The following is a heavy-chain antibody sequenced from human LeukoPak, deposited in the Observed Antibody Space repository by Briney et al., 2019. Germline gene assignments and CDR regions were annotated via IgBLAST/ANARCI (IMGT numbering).Heavy chain of an antibody. CDR2: ISSSSSYI. Sequence: GGSLRLSCAASGXTFSSYSMNWVRQAPGKGLEWVSSISSSSSYIYYADSVKGRFTISRDNAKNSLYLQMNSLRAEDTAVYYCASQDGDYYYYGMDVWGQGTTVTVSS. CDR1: GXTFSSYS. CDR3: ASQDGDYYYYGMDV. D-gene: IGHD5-24*01. V-gene: IGHV3-21*01. J-gene: IGHJ6*02.